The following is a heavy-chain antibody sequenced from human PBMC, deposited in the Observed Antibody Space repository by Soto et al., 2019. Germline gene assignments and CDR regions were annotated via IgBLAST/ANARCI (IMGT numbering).Heavy chain of an antibody. CDR1: GHTLINYY. J-gene: IGHJ4*02. CDR2: IDPSGNGT. V-gene: IGHV1-46*01. Sequence: ASVKVSCKASGHTLINYYMHWVRQAPGQGLDWLGKIDPSGNGTSYAERFQGRITLTSDTSTNTVYVELSSLRSEDTAICYCAINYYDSSAYLYWGQGTLVTFSS. CDR3: AINYYDSSAYLY. D-gene: IGHD3-22*01.